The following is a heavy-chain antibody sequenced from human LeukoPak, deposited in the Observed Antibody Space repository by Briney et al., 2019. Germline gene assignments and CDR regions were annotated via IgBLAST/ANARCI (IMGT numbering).Heavy chain of an antibody. J-gene: IGHJ4*02. CDR3: ALLAVASDFDY. CDR1: GFPFSFYE. Sequence: PGGSLRLSCAVSGFPFSFYEINWVRQAPGKGLEWVSNIGSRGRTRYYADSVKGRFSISRDNAKNSLYLQMNSLRVEDTGVYYCALLAVASDFDYWGQGALVTVSS. V-gene: IGHV3-48*03. D-gene: IGHD6-19*01. CDR2: IGSRGRTR.